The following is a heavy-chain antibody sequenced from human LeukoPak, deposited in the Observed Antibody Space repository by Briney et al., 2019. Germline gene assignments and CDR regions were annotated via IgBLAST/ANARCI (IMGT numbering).Heavy chain of an antibody. CDR3: ARDTPPRLIAAAGTYYMDV. CDR1: GGSISNGGYY. V-gene: IGHV4-30-2*01. Sequence: SETLSLTCTVSGGSISNGGYYWGWLRQPPGKGLEWIGYIYYSGSTYYNPSLKSRVTISVDRSKNQFSLKLSSVTAADTAVYYCARDTPPRLIAAAGTYYMDVWGKGTTVTVSS. CDR2: IYYSGST. J-gene: IGHJ6*03. D-gene: IGHD6-13*01.